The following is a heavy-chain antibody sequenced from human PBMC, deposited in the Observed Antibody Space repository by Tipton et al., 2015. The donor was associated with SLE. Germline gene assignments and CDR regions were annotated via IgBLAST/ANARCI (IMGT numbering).Heavy chain of an antibody. J-gene: IGHJ6*02. CDR3: ARPCITMVQGVIITFDGMDV. CDR2: IYSGGST. D-gene: IGHD3-10*01. V-gene: IGHV3-53*05. Sequence: SLRLSCAASGFTFSSYSMNWVRQAPGKGLEWVSVIYSGGSTYYADSVKGRFTISRDNSKNTLYLQMNSLRAEDTAVYYCARPCITMVQGVIITFDGMDVWGQGTTVTVSS. CDR1: GFTFSSYS.